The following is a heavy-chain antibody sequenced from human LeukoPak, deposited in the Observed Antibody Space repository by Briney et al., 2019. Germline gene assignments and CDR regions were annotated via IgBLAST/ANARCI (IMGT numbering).Heavy chain of an antibody. D-gene: IGHD6-13*01. CDR1: GFTFSSYS. Sequence: GGSLRLSCAASGFTFSSYSMNWVRQAPGKGLEWVSSISSSSSYIYYADSVKGRFTISRDNSKNTLYLQMNSLRAEDTAVYYCAKCRMAGYSSSWYSWYYMDVWGKGTTVTISS. CDR2: ISSSSSYI. CDR3: AKCRMAGYSSSWYSWYYMDV. V-gene: IGHV3-21*01. J-gene: IGHJ6*03.